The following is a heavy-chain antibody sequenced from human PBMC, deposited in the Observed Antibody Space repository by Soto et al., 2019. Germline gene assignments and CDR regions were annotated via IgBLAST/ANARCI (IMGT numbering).Heavy chain of an antibody. CDR2: ISYDGSNR. D-gene: IGHD3-10*01. Sequence: QVQLVESGGGVVQAGRSLRLSCAASGFPFTTYGMHWVREGPGKGLEWVAVISYDGSNRYYADSVKGRFTISRDNSKTTLYLQMNALRPEDTALYYCVGGKYYFDYRGQGTLITVSS. CDR1: GFPFTTYG. V-gene: IGHV3-30*03. J-gene: IGHJ4*02. CDR3: VGGKYYFDY.